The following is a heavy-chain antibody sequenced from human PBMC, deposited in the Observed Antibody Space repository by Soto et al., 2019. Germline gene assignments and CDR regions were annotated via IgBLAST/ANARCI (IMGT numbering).Heavy chain of an antibody. V-gene: IGHV4-34*01. D-gene: IGHD2-15*01. Sequence: PSETLSLTCAVYGGSFSGYYWSWIRQPPGKGLEWIGEINHSGSTNYNPSLKSRVTISVDTSKNQFSLKLSSVTAADTAVYYCARCRGGAVAYYYYMDVWGKGTKVTVSS. CDR3: ARCRGGAVAYYYYMDV. J-gene: IGHJ6*03. CDR1: GGSFSGYY. CDR2: INHSGST.